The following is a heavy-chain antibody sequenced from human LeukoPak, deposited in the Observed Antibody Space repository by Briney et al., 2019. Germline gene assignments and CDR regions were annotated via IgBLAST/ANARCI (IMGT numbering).Heavy chain of an antibody. V-gene: IGHV3-7*03. Sequence: GGSLRLSCVDSGITFSRYWMSWARQAPGKGLEWVANIKQDGGEKYYVDSVKGRFTISRDSAKNSLYLQMNSLRVEDTAVYYCARDGRPLDYWGQGTLVTVSS. CDR1: GITFSRYW. J-gene: IGHJ4*02. CDR3: ARDGRPLDY. CDR2: IKQDGGEK.